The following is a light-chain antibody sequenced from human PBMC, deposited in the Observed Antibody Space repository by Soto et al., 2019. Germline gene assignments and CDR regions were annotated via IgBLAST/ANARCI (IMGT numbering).Light chain of an antibody. J-gene: IGLJ1*01. CDR3: SLYISGSTDV. CDR2: EVN. V-gene: IGLV2-18*01. CDR1: SSDVGSYNR. Sequence: QSALTQPPSVSGSPGQSVTISCTGTSSDVGSYNRLSWYQQPPGTAPTLIMYEVNTRPSGVPDRFSGSKSGSTASLTISGLQAEDEPDYYCSLYISGSTDVFGTGTKVTV.